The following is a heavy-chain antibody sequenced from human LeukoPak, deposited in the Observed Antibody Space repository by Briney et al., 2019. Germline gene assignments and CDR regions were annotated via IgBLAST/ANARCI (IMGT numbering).Heavy chain of an antibody. Sequence: RGSLRLSCAASGFTFSSYAMSWVRQAPGKGLEWVSAISGSGGSTYYADSVKGRFTIPRDNSKNTLYLQMNSLRAEDTAVYYCAKDSGRWLQYVTYDYWGQGTLATVSS. D-gene: IGHD5-24*01. CDR1: GFTFSSYA. CDR2: ISGSGGST. J-gene: IGHJ4*02. V-gene: IGHV3-23*01. CDR3: AKDSGRWLQYVTYDY.